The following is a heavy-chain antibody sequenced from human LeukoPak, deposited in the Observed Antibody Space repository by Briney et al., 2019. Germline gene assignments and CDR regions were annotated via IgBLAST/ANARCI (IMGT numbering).Heavy chain of an antibody. D-gene: IGHD1-26*01. J-gene: IGHJ4*02. CDR1: GFTFSSYW. Sequence: GGSLRLSCAASGFTFSSYWMHWVRQAPGKGLVWVSRINSDGSTTSFADSVKGRFTISRDNAKNTLYLQMNSLRAEDTAVYYCARDRVGATTNFDYWGQGTLVTVSS. CDR2: INSDGSTT. V-gene: IGHV3-74*01. CDR3: ARDRVGATTNFDY.